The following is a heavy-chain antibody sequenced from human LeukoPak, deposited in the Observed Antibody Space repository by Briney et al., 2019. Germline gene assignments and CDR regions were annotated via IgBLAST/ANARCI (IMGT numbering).Heavy chain of an antibody. CDR1: GSTFSNYG. CDR3: AKFGPNQYALDY. J-gene: IGHJ4*02. Sequence: GGSLRLSCAASGSTFSNYGMHWVRRAPGKGPEWVAVISYDGSNKDYADSVRGRFTISRDSSKNTLYLQMNSLRAEDTAVYYCAKFGPNQYALDYWGQGTLVTVSS. V-gene: IGHV3-30*18. D-gene: IGHD1-14*01. CDR2: ISYDGSNK.